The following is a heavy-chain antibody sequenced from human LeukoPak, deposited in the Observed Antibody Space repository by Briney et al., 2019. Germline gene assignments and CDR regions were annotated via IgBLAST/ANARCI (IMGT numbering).Heavy chain of an antibody. J-gene: IGHJ4*02. CDR3: ARDYDSSGRAFDY. D-gene: IGHD3-22*01. CDR2: ISSSSSTI. Sequence: PGGSLRLSCAASGFTFSSYSINWVRQAPGKGLEWVSYISSSSSTIYHADSVKGRFTVSRDNAKKSLYLQMNSLRAEDTAVYYCARDYDSSGRAFDYWGQGTLATVSS. V-gene: IGHV3-48*01. CDR1: GFTFSSYS.